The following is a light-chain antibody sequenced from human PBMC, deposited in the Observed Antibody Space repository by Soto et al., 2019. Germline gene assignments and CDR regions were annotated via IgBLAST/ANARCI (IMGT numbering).Light chain of an antibody. Sequence: DIQMTQSPSTLSASVGDRVTITCRASQSIDTWLAWHQQKPGQVPKLLISKASSLESGVPSRFSGSGSGTEFTLTISSLQPDDSATYCCQQYNSYRAFGQGTKVDIK. V-gene: IGKV1-5*03. CDR1: QSIDTW. CDR3: QQYNSYRA. CDR2: KAS. J-gene: IGKJ1*01.